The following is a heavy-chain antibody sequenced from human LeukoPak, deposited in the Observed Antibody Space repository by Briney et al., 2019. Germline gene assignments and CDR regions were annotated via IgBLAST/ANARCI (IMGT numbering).Heavy chain of an antibody. J-gene: IGHJ4*02. CDR3: AKDTHRYSSSWYYFDY. V-gene: IGHV3-7*03. CDR1: GFTFSTYW. Sequence: AGGSLRLSCAASGFTFSTYWMNWVRQAPGKGLEWVANIKQDGGEKYYVDSVKGRFTISRDNAKNSLYLQMNSLRAEDMALYYCAKDTHRYSSSWYYFDYWGQGTLVTVSS. CDR2: IKQDGGEK. D-gene: IGHD6-13*01.